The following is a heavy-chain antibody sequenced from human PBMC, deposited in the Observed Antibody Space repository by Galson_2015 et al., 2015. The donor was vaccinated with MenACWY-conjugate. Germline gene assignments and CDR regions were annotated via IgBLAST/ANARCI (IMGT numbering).Heavy chain of an antibody. CDR1: GGSVSSGSYY. CDR2: IYYSGST. V-gene: IGHV4-61*01. J-gene: IGHJ4*01. CDR3: AGSVQAEYTYEIPRHFDY. Sequence: SETLSLTCTVSGGSVSSGSYYWSWIRQPPGKGLEWIGYIYYSGSTNYNPSLKSRVTISVGTSKNQFSLKLSSVTAADTAVYYCAGSVQAEYTYEIPRHFDYWGQGALVTVSS. D-gene: IGHD1-26*01.